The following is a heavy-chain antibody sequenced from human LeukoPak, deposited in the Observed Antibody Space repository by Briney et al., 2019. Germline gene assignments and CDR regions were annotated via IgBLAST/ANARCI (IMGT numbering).Heavy chain of an antibody. CDR3: AKDGLGTTVVTDDY. CDR2: ISGSGGST. V-gene: IGHV3-23*01. D-gene: IGHD4-23*01. Sequence: GGSLRLSCTASGFTFSSYAMSWVRQAPGKGLEWVSAISGSGGSTYYADSVKGRFTISRDNSKNTLYLQMNSLRGEDTAVYYCAKDGLGTTVVTDDYWGQGTLVTVSS. CDR1: GFTFSSYA. J-gene: IGHJ4*02.